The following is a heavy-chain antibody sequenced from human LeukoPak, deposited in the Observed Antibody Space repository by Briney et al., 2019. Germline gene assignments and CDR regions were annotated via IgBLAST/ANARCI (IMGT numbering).Heavy chain of an antibody. CDR2: INHSGST. V-gene: IGHV4-34*01. CDR1: GGSISSYY. Sequence: SETLSLTCTVSGGSISSYYWSWIRQPPGEGLEWIGEINHSGSTNYNPSLKSRVTISVDTSKNQFSLKLSSVTAADTAVYYCARGVDGYNRGSTYDYWGQGTLVTVSS. CDR3: ARGVDGYNRGSTYDY. J-gene: IGHJ4*02. D-gene: IGHD5-24*01.